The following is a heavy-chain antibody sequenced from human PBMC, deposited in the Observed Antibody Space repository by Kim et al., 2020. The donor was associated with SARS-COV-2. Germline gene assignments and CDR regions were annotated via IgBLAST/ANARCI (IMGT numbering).Heavy chain of an antibody. CDR2: IYSGGDT. Sequence: GGSLRLSCAASGFTVNSYYMSWVRQTPGKGLEWVSVIYSGGDTYYADCVRGRFTISRDDSKKTRYLQMNSLRVEDTAVYYCAKCLGWYGRCGFDIWGQGTMVAVAS. J-gene: IGHJ3*02. D-gene: IGHD6-19*01. CDR1: GFTVNSYY. V-gene: IGHV3-53*01. CDR3: AKCLGWYGRCGFDI.